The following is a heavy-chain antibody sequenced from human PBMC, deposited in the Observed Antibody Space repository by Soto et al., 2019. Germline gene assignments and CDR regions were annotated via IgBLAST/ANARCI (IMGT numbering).Heavy chain of an antibody. J-gene: IGHJ6*02. CDR3: ARTYGDYRIYYYGMDV. Sequence: SETLSLTCTVSGGSISSYYWSWIRQPPGKGLEWIGYIYYSGSTNYNPSLKSRVTISVDTSKNQFSLKLSSVTAADTAMYYCARTYGDYRIYYYGMDVWGQGTTVTVSS. CDR1: GGSISSYY. V-gene: IGHV4-59*01. D-gene: IGHD4-17*01. CDR2: IYYSGST.